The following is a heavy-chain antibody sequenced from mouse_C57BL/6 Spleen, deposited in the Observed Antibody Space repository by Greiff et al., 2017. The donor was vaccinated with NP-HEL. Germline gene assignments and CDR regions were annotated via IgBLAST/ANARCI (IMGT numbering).Heavy chain of an antibody. CDR1: GYTFTSYW. CDR2: IHPSDSDT. J-gene: IGHJ2*01. Sequence: VQLQQPGAELVKPGASVKVSCKASGYTFTSYWMHWVKQRPGQGLEWIGRIHPSDSDTNYNQKFKGKATLTVDKSSSTAYMQLSSLTSEDSAVYYCATINYYGSSYDYFDYWGQGTTLTVSS. V-gene: IGHV1-74*01. D-gene: IGHD1-1*01. CDR3: ATINYYGSSYDYFDY.